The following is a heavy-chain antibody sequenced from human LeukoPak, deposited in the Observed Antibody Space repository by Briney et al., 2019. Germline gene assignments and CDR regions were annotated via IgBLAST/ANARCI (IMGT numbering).Heavy chain of an antibody. V-gene: IGHV5-51*01. CDR3: ARLGATAENAFDI. J-gene: IGHJ3*02. CDR2: IYPGDFDT. Sequence: GESLKISCKGSGYSFTSYWIGWMRQMPGKGLEWMGIIYPGDFDTRYSPSFQGQVTISADKSISTAYLQWSSLKASDTAMYYCARLGATAENAFDIWGQGTMVTVSS. D-gene: IGHD5-12*01. CDR1: GYSFTSYW.